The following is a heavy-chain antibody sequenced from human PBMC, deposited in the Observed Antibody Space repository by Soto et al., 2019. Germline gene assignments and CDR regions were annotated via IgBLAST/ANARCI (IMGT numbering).Heavy chain of an antibody. CDR3: ARSTGGYCSSTSCYTSNWFDP. V-gene: IGHV1-69*01. J-gene: IGHJ5*02. CDR1: GGTFSSYA. CDR2: IIPIFGTA. Sequence: QVQLVQSGAEVKKPGSSVKVSCKASGGTFSSYAISWVRQAPGQGLEWMGGIIPIFGTANYAQKFQGRVTITADESTSTAYMELRSLRSEDTAVYYCARSTGGYCSSTSCYTSNWFDPRGQGTLVTVSS. D-gene: IGHD2-2*02.